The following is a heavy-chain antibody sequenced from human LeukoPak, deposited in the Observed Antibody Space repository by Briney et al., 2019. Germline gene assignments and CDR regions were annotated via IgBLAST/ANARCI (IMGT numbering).Heavy chain of an antibody. J-gene: IGHJ4*02. CDR1: GGSISSYY. CDR3: ARVGGNSWGYYYFDY. V-gene: IGHV4-59*01. CDR2: IYYSGST. D-gene: IGHD4-23*01. Sequence: SETLSLTCTVSGGSISSYYWSWIRQPPGKGLEWIGYIYYSGSTNYNPSLKSRVTISVDTSKNQFSLKLSSVTAADTAVYYCARVGGNSWGYYYFDYWGQGTLVTVSS.